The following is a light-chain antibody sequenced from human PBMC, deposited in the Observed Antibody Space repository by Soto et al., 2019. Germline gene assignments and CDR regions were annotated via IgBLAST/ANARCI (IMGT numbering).Light chain of an antibody. CDR1: QRVSSTY. V-gene: IGKV3-20*01. Sequence: EIVLTQSPGTLSLSPGEVATLSCRASQRVSSTYLAWHQQKPGQAPRLLIFGASTRATGIPDRFSGSGSGTDFTLTISRLEPEDFAVYYCQHYGSSSWTFGQGTKVEIK. J-gene: IGKJ1*01. CDR2: GAS. CDR3: QHYGSSSWT.